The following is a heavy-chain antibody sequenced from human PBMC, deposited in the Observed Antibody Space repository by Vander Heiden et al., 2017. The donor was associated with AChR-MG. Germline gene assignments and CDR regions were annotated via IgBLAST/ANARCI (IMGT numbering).Heavy chain of an antibody. CDR3: AKVQDYVWGSYLSTDFDY. J-gene: IGHJ4*02. CDR1: GFTSSSSG. V-gene: IGHV3-30*18. D-gene: IGHD3-16*01. Sequence: VQRVESGGDEVQPGGALRLSCPASGFTSSSSGMHWVRQAPGKGLELVAVISYDGSNKYYADSVKGRFTISRDNSKNTLYLQMNSLRAEDTAVYYCAKVQDYVWGSYLSTDFDYWGQGTLVTVSS. CDR2: ISYDGSNK.